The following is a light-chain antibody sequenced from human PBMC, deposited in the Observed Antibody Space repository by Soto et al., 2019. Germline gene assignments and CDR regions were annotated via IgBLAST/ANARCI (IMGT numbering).Light chain of an antibody. J-gene: IGKJ1*01. V-gene: IGKV1-5*01. CDR1: QSIVTY. CDR3: QHYNSYSEA. Sequence: DIQINQSPSSLSASVWGIVAITFRASQSIVTYLNWYLQKPGKAPKLLIYAASNLQSGVPSRFSGSGSGTEFTLTISSLQPDDFATYYCQHYNSYSEAFGQGTKVDIK. CDR2: AAS.